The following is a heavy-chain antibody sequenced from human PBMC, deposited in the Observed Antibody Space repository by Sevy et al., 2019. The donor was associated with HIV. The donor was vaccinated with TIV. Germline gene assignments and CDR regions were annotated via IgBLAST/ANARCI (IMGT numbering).Heavy chain of an antibody. CDR3: ARQRASSGYFYFDS. CDR1: GGSISSGDYY. V-gene: IGHV4-30-4*01. CDR2: IFYSGST. J-gene: IGHJ4*02. D-gene: IGHD3-22*01. Sequence: SETLSLTCTVSGGSISSGDYYWSWIRQPPGKGLELIGYIFYSGSTYFNPSLKSQVTISLDTSKSQFSLRLSSVTAADTAVFYCARQRASSGYFYFDSWGQGTLVTVSS.